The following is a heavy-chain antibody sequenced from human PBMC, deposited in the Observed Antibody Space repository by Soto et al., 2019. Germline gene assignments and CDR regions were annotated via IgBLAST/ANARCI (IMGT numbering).Heavy chain of an antibody. CDR3: ARDLVLYSGSHHFAY. V-gene: IGHV3-30-3*01. CDR1: GFTFSSYA. Sequence: QVPLVESGGGVVQPGRSLRLSCAASGFTFSSYAMHWVRQAPGKGLEWGAVISYDGSNKYYADSVKGRFTISRDNSKNALYLQMNSLSAEDTAVYYCARDLVLYSGSHHFAYWGQGTLVTVSS. D-gene: IGHD1-26*01. J-gene: IGHJ4*02. CDR2: ISYDGSNK.